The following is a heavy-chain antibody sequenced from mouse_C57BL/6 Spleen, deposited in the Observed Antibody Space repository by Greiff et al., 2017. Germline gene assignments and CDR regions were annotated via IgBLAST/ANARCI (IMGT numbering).Heavy chain of an antibody. Sequence: EVKLVESGGGLVKPGGSLKLSCAASGFTFSSYAMSWVRQTPEKRLEWVATISDGGSYTYYPDNVKGRFTISRDNAKNNLYLQMSHLKSEDTAMYYCARDRFYYSHAMDYWGQGTSVTVSS. CDR2: ISDGGSYT. CDR1: GFTFSSYA. V-gene: IGHV5-4*01. J-gene: IGHJ4*01. CDR3: ARDRFYYSHAMDY. D-gene: IGHD2-12*01.